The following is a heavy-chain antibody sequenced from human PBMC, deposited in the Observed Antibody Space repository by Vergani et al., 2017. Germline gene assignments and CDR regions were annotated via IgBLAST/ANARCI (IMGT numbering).Heavy chain of an antibody. CDR2: IIPILGIA. V-gene: IGHV1-69*04. D-gene: IGHD2-21*01. Sequence: QVQLVQSGAEVKKPGSSVKVSCKASGGTFSSYAISWVRQAPGQGLEWMGRIIPILGIANYAQKFQGRVTITADKSTSTAYMELSSLRSEDTAVYYCARPGRHIVVAFDAFDIWGQGTMVTVSS. CDR1: GGTFSSYA. CDR3: ARPGRHIVVAFDAFDI. J-gene: IGHJ3*02.